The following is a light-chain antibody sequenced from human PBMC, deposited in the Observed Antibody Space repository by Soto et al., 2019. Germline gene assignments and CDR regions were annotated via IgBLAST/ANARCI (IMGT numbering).Light chain of an antibody. Sequence: AIQLTQSPSSLSASVGDRVTITCRASQGISSALAWYQLKPGEAPKLLIYDASNLATGVPSRFSGSGSGTHFTFTVSSLQTEDIATYYCHQYNNDPFTFGPGTKVDLK. CDR1: QGISSA. V-gene: IGKV1D-13*01. CDR3: HQYNNDPFT. CDR2: DAS. J-gene: IGKJ3*01.